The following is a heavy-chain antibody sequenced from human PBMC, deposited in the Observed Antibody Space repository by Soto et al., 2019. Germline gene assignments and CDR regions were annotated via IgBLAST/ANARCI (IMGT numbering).Heavy chain of an antibody. CDR1: GGSISSSSYY. Sequence: SETLSLTCTVSGGSISSSSYYWGWIRQPPGKGLEWIGSIYYSGSTYYNPSLKSRVTISVDTSKNQFSLKLSSVTAADTAVYYCARRDGDFGAFDIWGQGTMVTVSS. D-gene: IGHD4-17*01. CDR2: IYYSGST. J-gene: IGHJ3*02. V-gene: IGHV4-39*01. CDR3: ARRDGDFGAFDI.